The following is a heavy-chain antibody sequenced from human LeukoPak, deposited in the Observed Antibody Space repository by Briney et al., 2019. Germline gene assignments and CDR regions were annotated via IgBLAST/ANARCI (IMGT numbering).Heavy chain of an antibody. D-gene: IGHD3-10*01. Sequence: PGGSLRLSCAASGFTLSTFWMSWVRQAPGKGLEWVASMNQDGSEKHYVDSLKGRFIISRENAKNSAYLQMNSLRVGDTAVYFCARGNWNYYDSGTYAMDVWGHGTTVTVSS. CDR1: GFTLSTFW. CDR2: MNQDGSEK. J-gene: IGHJ6*02. V-gene: IGHV3-7*01. CDR3: ARGNWNYYDSGTYAMDV.